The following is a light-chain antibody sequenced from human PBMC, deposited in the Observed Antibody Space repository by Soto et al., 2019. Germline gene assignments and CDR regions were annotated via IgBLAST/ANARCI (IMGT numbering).Light chain of an antibody. CDR2: LGS. Sequence: DIVMTQSPLSLRVTPGEPASISCSSSQSLLHSNGYNYLDWYLQKPGQSPQLLIYLGSNRASGVPDRFSGSGSGTDFTLKISRVEAEDVGVYYCMQALQTLWTFGQGTKVDIK. J-gene: IGKJ1*01. CDR1: QSLLHSNGYNY. CDR3: MQALQTLWT. V-gene: IGKV2-28*01.